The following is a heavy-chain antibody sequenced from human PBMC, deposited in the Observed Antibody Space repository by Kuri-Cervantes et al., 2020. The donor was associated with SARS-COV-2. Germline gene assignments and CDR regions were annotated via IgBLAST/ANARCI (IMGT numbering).Heavy chain of an antibody. V-gene: IGHV4-34*01. CDR3: ARGGYDSSGYYYGLGFDY. CDR2: INHSGST. Sequence: SETLSLTCAVYGRSFSGYYWSWIRQPPGKGLEWIGEINHSGSTNYNPSLKSRVTISVDTSKNQFSLKLSSVTAADTAVYYCARGGYDSSGYYYGLGFDYWGQGTLVTVSS. CDR1: GRSFSGYY. D-gene: IGHD3-22*01. J-gene: IGHJ4*02.